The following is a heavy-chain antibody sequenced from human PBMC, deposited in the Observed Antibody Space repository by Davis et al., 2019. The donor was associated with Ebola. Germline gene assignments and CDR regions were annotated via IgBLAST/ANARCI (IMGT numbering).Heavy chain of an antibody. Sequence: PGGSLRLSCAASGFTFSNYNMNWVRQAPGKGLEWVSSISSSSGYIYYADSVKGRFTISRDNAKNSLYLQMNSLRAEDTAVYYCVRARGSGRYFDYWGQGTLVTVSS. D-gene: IGHD6-19*01. J-gene: IGHJ4*02. CDR2: ISSSSGYI. CDR1: GFTFSNYN. V-gene: IGHV3-21*01. CDR3: VRARGSGRYFDY.